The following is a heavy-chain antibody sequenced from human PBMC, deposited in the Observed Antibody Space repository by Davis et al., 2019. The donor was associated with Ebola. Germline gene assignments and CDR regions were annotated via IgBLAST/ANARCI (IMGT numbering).Heavy chain of an antibody. D-gene: IGHD3-3*01. CDR3: AHWSARHGLDV. J-gene: IGHJ6*04. V-gene: IGHV2-5*02. Sequence: SGPTLVTPTQTLTLTCTFSGFSLSTSAVGVGWIRQDPGKALEWLALIYWDDDRRYSPSLMSRLTISRDTSKNQVVLTVTNMDPVDTATYYCAHWSARHGLDVWGRGTTVTVSS. CDR1: GFSLSTSAVG. CDR2: IYWDDDR.